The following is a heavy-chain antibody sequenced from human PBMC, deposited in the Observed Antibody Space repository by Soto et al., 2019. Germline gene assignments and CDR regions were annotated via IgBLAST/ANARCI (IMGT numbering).Heavy chain of an antibody. D-gene: IGHD3-22*01. Sequence: SEILSLTYAVYDGSFIGYYGSWIGQPPRRGLEWIGDINHTGSTNYNPSLKSRVTISVDTSKNQFSLKLSSVTAADTAVYYCARAAPRYDSVDGWQSGRDYWGQGSLVTVSS. V-gene: IGHV4-34*01. CDR3: ARAAPRYDSVDGWQSGRDY. J-gene: IGHJ4*02. CDR1: DGSFIGYY. CDR2: INHTGST.